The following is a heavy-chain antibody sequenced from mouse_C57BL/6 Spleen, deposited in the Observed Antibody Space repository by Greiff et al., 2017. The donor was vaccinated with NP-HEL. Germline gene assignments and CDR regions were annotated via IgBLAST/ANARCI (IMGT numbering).Heavy chain of an antibody. D-gene: IGHD1-1*01. CDR2: INPSTGGT. V-gene: IGHV1-42*01. CDR3: ARRPIYYYGSGDYFDV. CDR1: GYSFTGYY. J-gene: IGHJ1*03. Sequence: VQLKQSGPELVKPGASVKISCKASGYSFTGYYMNWVKQSPEKSLEWIGEINPSTGGTTYNQKFKAKATLTVDKSSSTAYMQLKSLTSEDSAVYYCARRPIYYYGSGDYFDVWGTGTTVTVSS.